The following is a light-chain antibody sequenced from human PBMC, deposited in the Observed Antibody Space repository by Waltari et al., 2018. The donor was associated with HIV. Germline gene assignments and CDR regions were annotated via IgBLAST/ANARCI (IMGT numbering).Light chain of an antibody. V-gene: IGLV1-44*01. J-gene: IGLJ1*01. CDR3: ATWDDSLNGYV. CDR1: NSNLGSNT. CDR2: RNI. Sequence: QSVLTQPPSASGTPGQRVTISCSGSNSNLGSNTVNWYQQLPGTAPKVLIYRNIQRPSGVPARFSGSKSGTSASLSISGLQSEDEAEYYCATWDDSLNGYVFGAGTKVTVL.